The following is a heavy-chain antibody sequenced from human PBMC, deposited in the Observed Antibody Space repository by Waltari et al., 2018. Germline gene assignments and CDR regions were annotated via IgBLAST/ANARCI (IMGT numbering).Heavy chain of an antibody. CDR2: IKQDGSEK. CDR3: ASGQLRRYYYMDV. V-gene: IGHV3-7*01. D-gene: IGHD2-2*01. Sequence: EVQLVESGGGLVQPGGSLRLSCAASGFTFSSYWMSWVRQAPGKGLEWVANIKQDGSEKYYVDSVKGRFTISRDNAKNSLYLQMNSLRAEDTAVYYCASGQLRRYYYMDVWGKGTTVTISS. CDR1: GFTFSSYW. J-gene: IGHJ6*03.